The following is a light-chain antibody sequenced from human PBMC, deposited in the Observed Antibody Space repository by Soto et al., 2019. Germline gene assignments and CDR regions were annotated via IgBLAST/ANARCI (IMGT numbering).Light chain of an antibody. V-gene: IGKV3-11*01. J-gene: IGKJ4*01. Sequence: EIVLTQSPATLSLSPGERATLSCRASQSVSIYLAWYQQKPGQAPRLLIYDASNRATGIPARFSGSGSGTDFTLTISSLEPEDFAVYYCHQRSNWPPLTCGGGTKVEVK. CDR1: QSVSIY. CDR3: HQRSNWPPLT. CDR2: DAS.